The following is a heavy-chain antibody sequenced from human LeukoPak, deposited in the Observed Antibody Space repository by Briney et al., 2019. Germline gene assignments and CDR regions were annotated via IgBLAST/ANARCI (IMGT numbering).Heavy chain of an antibody. CDR2: INWNGGST. V-gene: IGHV3-20*04. CDR3: ATRYGDSPFDY. Sequence: GGSLRLSCAASGFTFDDYGMSWVRHAPGKGLEWVSGINWNGGSTGYADSVKGRFAISRDNAKNSLYLQMNSLRAEDTAVYYCATRYGDSPFDYWGQGTLVTVSS. J-gene: IGHJ4*02. D-gene: IGHD4-17*01. CDR1: GFTFDDYG.